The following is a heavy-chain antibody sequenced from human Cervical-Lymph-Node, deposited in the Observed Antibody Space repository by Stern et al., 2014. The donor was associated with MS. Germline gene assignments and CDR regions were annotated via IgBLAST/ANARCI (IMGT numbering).Heavy chain of an antibody. Sequence: ESGPTLVKPTQTLTLTCTFSGFSLSTIGVGVGWIRQPPGKALEWLGLIYWDDDKRYNPSLKTRLTITKDTSKKRVVLTMTNMDPVDTGTYYCAHSLITLCQGVPFDYWGQGTLVTVSS. CDR3: AHSLITLCQGVPFDY. CDR2: IYWDDDK. D-gene: IGHD3-10*01. J-gene: IGHJ4*02. V-gene: IGHV2-5*02. CDR1: GFSLSTIGVG.